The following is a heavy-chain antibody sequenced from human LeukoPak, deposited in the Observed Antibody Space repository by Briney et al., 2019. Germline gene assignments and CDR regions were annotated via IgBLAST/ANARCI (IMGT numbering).Heavy chain of an antibody. CDR3: ARDFGLTGKVDY. Sequence: GGSLKLSCAASGFTFSRYAMHWVRQAPGKGLESVSAISSNGGSTYYANSVKGRFTISRDNSKNTLYLQMGSLRAEDLAVYYCARDFGLTGKVDYWGQGTLVTVSS. V-gene: IGHV3-64*01. CDR1: GFTFSRYA. J-gene: IGHJ4*02. CDR2: ISSNGGST. D-gene: IGHD1-20*01.